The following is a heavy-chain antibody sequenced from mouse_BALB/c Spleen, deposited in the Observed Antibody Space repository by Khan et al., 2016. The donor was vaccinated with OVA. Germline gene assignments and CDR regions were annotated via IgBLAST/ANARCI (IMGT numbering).Heavy chain of an antibody. CDR2: ISYSGST. J-gene: IGHJ3*01. V-gene: IGHV3-8*02. CDR1: GDSITNGY. CDR3: ARGNFPFTY. Sequence: EVQLQESGPSLVKPSQTLSLTCSVTGDSITNGYSNWIRKFPGNELEYMGYISYSGSTYYNPSLKSRISITRDTSKNQYHLQLNSVTTEDTATYYGARGNFPFTYWGQGTLVTVSA.